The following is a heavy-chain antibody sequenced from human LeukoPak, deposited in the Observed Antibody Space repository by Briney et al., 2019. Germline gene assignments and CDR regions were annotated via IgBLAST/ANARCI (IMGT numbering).Heavy chain of an antibody. D-gene: IGHD1-14*01. CDR1: GYSFTGYY. Sequence: ASVKVSCKASGYSFTGYYMHWVRQAPGQGLEWMGWINPYSGGTNYAQKFQGRVTMTRDTSISTAYMELSRLRSDDTAVYYCVRDTSTSLTVIDYWGQGTLVTVSS. CDR2: INPYSGGT. J-gene: IGHJ4*02. V-gene: IGHV1-2*02. CDR3: VRDTSTSLTVIDY.